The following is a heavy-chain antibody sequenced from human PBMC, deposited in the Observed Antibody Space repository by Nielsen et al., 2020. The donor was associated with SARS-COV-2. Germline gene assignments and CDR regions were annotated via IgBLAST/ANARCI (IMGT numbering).Heavy chain of an antibody. J-gene: IGHJ6*03. CDR1: GGFIGTYY. V-gene: IGHV4-4*09. CDR3: ARLYCSSDTCYSLFDYMDD. Sequence: SETLSLTCSVSGGFIGTYYWSWIRRPPGKGLEWIGYVYTSGRTFYNPSLKSRVAISEDTSKKQFSLRLKSVTAADTAVYYCARLYCSSDTCYSLFDYMDDWGRGTTVTVSS. D-gene: IGHD2-2*01. CDR2: VYTSGRT.